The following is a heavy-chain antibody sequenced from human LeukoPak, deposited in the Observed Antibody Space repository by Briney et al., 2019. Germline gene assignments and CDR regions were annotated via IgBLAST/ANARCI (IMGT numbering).Heavy chain of an antibody. J-gene: IGHJ2*01. V-gene: IGHV4-59*10. Sequence: SETLSLTCAVYGGSFSGYDWSWIRQPAGKGLEWIGRIYNSGSTNYNPSLKSRVIMSVDTSKNQFSLKLSSVTAADTAVYYCARVSSSWYQDWYFDLWGRGTLVTVSS. CDR3: ARVSSSWYQDWYFDL. CDR1: GGSFSGYD. D-gene: IGHD6-13*01. CDR2: IYNSGST.